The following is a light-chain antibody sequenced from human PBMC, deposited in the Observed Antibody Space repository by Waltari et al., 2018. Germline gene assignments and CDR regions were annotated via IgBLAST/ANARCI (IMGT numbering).Light chain of an antibody. CDR3: CSYASSITYV. CDR1: SSDVGSYNL. V-gene: IGLV2-23*02. Sequence: QSALTQPASVSGSPGQSITISCTGTSSDVGSYNLVSWYQQHPGKAPQLMVYEVSKRPSGVSNRFSGSKSGNTASLTISGLQAEDEADYYCCSYASSITYVFGTGTKV. CDR2: EVS. J-gene: IGLJ1*01.